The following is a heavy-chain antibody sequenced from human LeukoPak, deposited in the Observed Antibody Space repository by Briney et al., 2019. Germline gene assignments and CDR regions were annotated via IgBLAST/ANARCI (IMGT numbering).Heavy chain of an antibody. CDR2: IYYSGGT. CDR1: GGSINSYY. D-gene: IGHD6-13*01. Sequence: MPSETLSLTCTVSGGSINSYYWNWIRQPPGKGLEWIGYIYYSGGTNYNPSLKSRVTIAVDTSKNQFSLKLSSVTAADTAVYYCARRAAAVGTYYMDVWGKGTTVTVSS. V-gene: IGHV4-59*01. J-gene: IGHJ6*03. CDR3: ARRAAAVGTYYMDV.